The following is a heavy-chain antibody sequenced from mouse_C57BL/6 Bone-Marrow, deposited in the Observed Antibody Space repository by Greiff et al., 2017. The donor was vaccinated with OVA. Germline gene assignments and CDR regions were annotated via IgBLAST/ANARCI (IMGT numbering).Heavy chain of an antibody. CDR3: ARGKTLGWLPHWCFDG. V-gene: IGHV1-61*01. J-gene: IGHJ1*03. CDR2: IYPSDSET. Sequence: VQLQQPGAELVRPGSSVKLSCKASGYTFTSYWMDWVKQRPGQGLEWIGNIYPSDSETHYNQKFKDKATLTVDKSSSTAYMQLSSLTSEDSAVYYCARGKTLGWLPHWCFDGWGTGTTVTVSS. CDR1: GYTFTSYW. D-gene: IGHD2-3*01.